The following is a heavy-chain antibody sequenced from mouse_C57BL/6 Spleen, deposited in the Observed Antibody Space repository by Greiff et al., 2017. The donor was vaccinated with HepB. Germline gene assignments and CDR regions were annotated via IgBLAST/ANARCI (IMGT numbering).Heavy chain of an antibody. Sequence: VQLQQSGTVLARPGASVKMSCKTSGYTFTSYWMHWVKQRPGQGLEWIGAIYPGNSDTSYNQKFKGKAKLTAVTSASTAYMELSSLTNEDSAVYYCTRRTHYYGSSPFAYWGQGTLVTVSA. V-gene: IGHV1-5*01. CDR3: TRRTHYYGSSPFAY. CDR2: IYPGNSDT. D-gene: IGHD1-1*01. J-gene: IGHJ3*01. CDR1: GYTFTSYW.